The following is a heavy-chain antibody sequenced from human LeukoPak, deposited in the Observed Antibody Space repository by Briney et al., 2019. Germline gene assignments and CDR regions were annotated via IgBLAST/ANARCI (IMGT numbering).Heavy chain of an antibody. V-gene: IGHV4-4*07. D-gene: IGHD6-13*01. J-gene: IGHJ4*02. CDR3: AGGHSSSWYRFFDY. CDR1: GGSTSSYY. Sequence: SETLSLTCTVSGGSTSSYYWSWIRQPAGKGREWIGRIYTNGSPNYNPSLKSRVTMSIDTSRNQFSLRLSSVTAADTAVYYCAGGHSSSWYRFFDYWGQGTLVTVSS. CDR2: IYTNGSP.